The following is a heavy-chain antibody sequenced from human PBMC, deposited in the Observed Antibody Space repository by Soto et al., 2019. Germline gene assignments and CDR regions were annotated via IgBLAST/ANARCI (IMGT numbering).Heavy chain of an antibody. Sequence: QVQLVQSGAEEKKPGASVKVSCKASGYTFTSYAMHWVRQAPGQRLGWMGWINAGNGNTKYSQKFQGRVTITRDTSASTAYMELSSLRSEDTAVYYCARDPWNYVSGWFDPWGQGTLVTVSS. V-gene: IGHV1-3*05. CDR2: INAGNGNT. J-gene: IGHJ5*02. CDR3: ARDPWNYVSGWFDP. CDR1: GYTFTSYA. D-gene: IGHD1-7*01.